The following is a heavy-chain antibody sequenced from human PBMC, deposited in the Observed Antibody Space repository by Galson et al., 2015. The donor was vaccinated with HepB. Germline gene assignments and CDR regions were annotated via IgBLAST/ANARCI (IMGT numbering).Heavy chain of an antibody. CDR3: VRVVPAASLFDY. V-gene: IGHV1-18*01. J-gene: IGHJ4*02. CDR1: GYTFTSYG. CDR2: ISAYNGNT. D-gene: IGHD2-2*01. Sequence: SVKVSCKASGYTFTSYGISWVRQAPGQGLEWMGWISAYNGNTNYAQKLQGRVTMTTDTSTSTAYMELRSLRSDDTAVYYCVRVVPAASLFDYWGQGTLVTVSS.